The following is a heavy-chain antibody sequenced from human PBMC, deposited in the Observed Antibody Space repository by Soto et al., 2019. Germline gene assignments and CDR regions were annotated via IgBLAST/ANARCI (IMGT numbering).Heavy chain of an antibody. J-gene: IGHJ5*02. CDR3: ARTNYVPAAAFRWFDP. D-gene: IGHD2-2*01. CDR1: GYSFTSYW. Sequence: GESLKISCKGSGYSFTSYWIGWVRQMPGKGLEWMGIIYPGDSDTRYSPSFQGQVTISADKSISTAYLQWSSLKASDTAMYYCARTNYVPAAAFRWFDPWGQGTLVTVSS. V-gene: IGHV5-51*01. CDR2: IYPGDSDT.